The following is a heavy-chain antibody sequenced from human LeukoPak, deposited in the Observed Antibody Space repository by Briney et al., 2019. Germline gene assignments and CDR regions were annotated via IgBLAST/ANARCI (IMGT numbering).Heavy chain of an antibody. V-gene: IGHV3-9*01. CDR2: ISWNSGSI. J-gene: IGHJ4*02. D-gene: IGHD5-24*01. Sequence: PGGSLRLSCAASGFTFDDYAMHWVRQAPGKGLEWVSGISWNSGSIGYADSVKGRFTISRDNAKNSLYLQMNSLRAEDTALYYCAKAPRWLQLGYFDYWGQGTLVTVSS. CDR3: AKAPRWLQLGYFDY. CDR1: GFTFDDYA.